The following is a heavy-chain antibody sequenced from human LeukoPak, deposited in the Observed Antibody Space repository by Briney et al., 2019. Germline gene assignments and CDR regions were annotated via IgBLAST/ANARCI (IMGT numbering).Heavy chain of an antibody. CDR2: IYTSGST. Sequence: SETLSLTCTVSGGSISSYYWSWIRQPAGKGLEWIGRIYTSGSTNYNPSLKSRVAMSVDTSKNQFSLKLSSVTAADTAVYYCAREGXXXYXXXSGYSSVVDYWGQGTLVTVSS. J-gene: IGHJ4*02. CDR3: AREGXXXYXXXSGYSSVVDY. CDR1: GGSISSYY. D-gene: IGHD3-22*01. V-gene: IGHV4-4*07.